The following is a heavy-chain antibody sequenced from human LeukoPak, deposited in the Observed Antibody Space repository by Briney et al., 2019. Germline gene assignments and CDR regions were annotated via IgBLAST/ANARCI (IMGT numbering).Heavy chain of an antibody. J-gene: IGHJ5*02. V-gene: IGHV4-39*01. CDR1: GGSISSTTYY. D-gene: IGHD5-18*01. CDR3: ARLTARKRGYSYGPLGWFDP. CDR2: IYKTGST. Sequence: SETLSLTCTVSGGSISSTTYYWAWIRQPPGKGLEWIGSIYKTGSTNYSPSLKSRVFISVDTSNNQFSLKLSSVTAADTAVYYCARLTARKRGYSYGPLGWFDPWGQGTLVTVSS.